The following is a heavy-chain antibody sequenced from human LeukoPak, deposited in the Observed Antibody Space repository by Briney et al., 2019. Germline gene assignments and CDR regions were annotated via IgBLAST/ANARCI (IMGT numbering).Heavy chain of an antibody. Sequence: SETLSLTCAVYGGSFSGYYWSWIRQPPGKGLEWIGEINHSGSTNYNPSLKSRVTISVDTSKNQFSLKLSSVTAADTAVYYCARGTITVPDAFDIWGQGTMVTVSS. CDR1: GGSFSGYY. CDR3: ARGTITVPDAFDI. CDR2: INHSGST. D-gene: IGHD5-12*01. V-gene: IGHV4-34*01. J-gene: IGHJ3*02.